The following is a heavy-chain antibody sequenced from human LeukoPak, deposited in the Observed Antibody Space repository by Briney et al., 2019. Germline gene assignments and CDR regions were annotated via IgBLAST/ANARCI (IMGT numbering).Heavy chain of an antibody. Sequence: PGGSLRLSCAASGFTFSSYGMHWVRQAPGKGLEWVALISYDGSNKYYVDSVKGRFTISRDISKNTLYLQMNSLRAEDTAVYYCARGRILTAGQASPYFAPWGQGTLVTVSS. CDR3: ARGRILTAGQASPYFAP. CDR2: ISYDGSNK. D-gene: IGHD6-13*01. CDR1: GFTFSSYG. J-gene: IGHJ5*02. V-gene: IGHV3-30*03.